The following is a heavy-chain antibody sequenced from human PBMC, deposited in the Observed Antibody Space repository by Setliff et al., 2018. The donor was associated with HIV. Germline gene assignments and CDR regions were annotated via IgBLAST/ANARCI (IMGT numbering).Heavy chain of an antibody. J-gene: IGHJ4*02. V-gene: IGHV1-2*02. D-gene: IGHD3-3*01. CDR2: INPNGGYT. CDR3: AADNYNCNSFDS. Sequence: ASVKVSCQASGYIFTDYYIHWVRQAPGQGLEWMGWINPNGGYTNYAQKFLGRVTMTQDTSSTTAYLELSRLGSDDTAVYYCAADNYNCNSFDSWGQGSLVTVSS. CDR1: GYIFTDYY.